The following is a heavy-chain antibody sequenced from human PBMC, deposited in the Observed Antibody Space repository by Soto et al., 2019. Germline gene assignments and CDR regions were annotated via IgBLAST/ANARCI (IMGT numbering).Heavy chain of an antibody. CDR2: IWYDGSNK. D-gene: IGHD3-9*01. CDR1: GFTFSSYG. CDR3: ARDRLRYFDWLQGSFCWFDP. J-gene: IGHJ5*02. Sequence: PGGSLRLSCAASGFTFSSYGMHWVRQAPGKGLEGVAVIWYDGSNKYYADSVKGRFTISRDNSKNTLYLQMNSLRAEDTAVYYCARDRLRYFDWLQGSFCWFDPWGQGTLVTVSS. V-gene: IGHV3-33*01.